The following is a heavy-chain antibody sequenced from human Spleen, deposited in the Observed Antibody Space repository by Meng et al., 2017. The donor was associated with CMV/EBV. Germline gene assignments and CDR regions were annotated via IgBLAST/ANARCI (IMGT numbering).Heavy chain of an antibody. CDR1: GFTFSNHW. CDR3: ARDKNFDWLEDSFDI. J-gene: IGHJ3*02. Sequence: LSLTCAASGFTFSNHWMHWVRQAPGKGLVWVSHINSDGSSTRYADSVKGRFTISRDNAKKTLYLQMNSLRAEDTAVYYCARDKNFDWLEDSFDIWGQGTTVTVS. CDR2: INSDGSST. V-gene: IGHV3-74*01. D-gene: IGHD3-9*01.